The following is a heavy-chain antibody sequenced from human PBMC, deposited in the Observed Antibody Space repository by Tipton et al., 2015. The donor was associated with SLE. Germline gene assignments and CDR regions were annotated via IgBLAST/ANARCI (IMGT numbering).Heavy chain of an antibody. D-gene: IGHD3-10*01. CDR3: ARDTYFGLDV. CDR1: GGPTSSYY. V-gene: IGHV4-59*12. Sequence: TLSPTCTVSGGPTSSYYWGWVRQPPGKGLEWIGSIYYSGTTNHNPSLKSRVTMSIDMSKNQFSLSLSSVTAADTAIYYCARDTYFGLDVWGQGTTVTVSS. J-gene: IGHJ6*02. CDR2: IYYSGTT.